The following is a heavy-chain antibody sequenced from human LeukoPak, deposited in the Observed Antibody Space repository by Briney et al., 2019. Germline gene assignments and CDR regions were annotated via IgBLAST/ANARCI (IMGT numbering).Heavy chain of an antibody. CDR1: GFTFSSYA. V-gene: IGHV3-30*01. Sequence: GGSLRLSCAASGFTFSSYAMHWVRQAPGKGLEWVAVISYDGSNKYYADSVKGRFTISRDNSKNTLYLQMNSLRAEDTAVYYCARGGVRWLQKYDTDYWGQGTLVTVSS. CDR3: ARGGVRWLQKYDTDY. J-gene: IGHJ4*02. D-gene: IGHD5-24*01. CDR2: ISYDGSNK.